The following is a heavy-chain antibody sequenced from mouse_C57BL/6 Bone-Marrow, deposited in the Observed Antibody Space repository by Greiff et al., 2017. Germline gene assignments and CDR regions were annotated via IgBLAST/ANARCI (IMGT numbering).Heavy chain of an antibody. CDR1: GYTFTDYY. V-gene: IGHV1-26*01. CDR2: INPNNGGT. CDR3: ARAVITTVVPSFDY. J-gene: IGHJ2*01. Sequence: VQLQQSGPELVKPGASVKISCKASGYTFTDYYMNWVKQSHGKSLEWIGDINPNNGGTSYNQKFKGKATLTVDKSSSTAYMELRSLTSEDSAVDYCARAVITTVVPSFDYWGQGTTLTVSS. D-gene: IGHD1-1*01.